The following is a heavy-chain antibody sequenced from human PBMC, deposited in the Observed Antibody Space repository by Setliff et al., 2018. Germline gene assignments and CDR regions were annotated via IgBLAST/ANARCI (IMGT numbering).Heavy chain of an antibody. Sequence: GGSLRLSCAASGFSFSDYYMSWVRQAPGKGLEWISKISGNGITICYADSVRGRFTISRDNAKNSLYLQMNSLRAEDTALYYCARDGVFYAMDVWGHGTTVTVSS. CDR1: GFSFSDYY. V-gene: IGHV3-11*04. CDR3: ARDGVFYAMDV. CDR2: ISGNGITI. J-gene: IGHJ6*02. D-gene: IGHD3-10*01.